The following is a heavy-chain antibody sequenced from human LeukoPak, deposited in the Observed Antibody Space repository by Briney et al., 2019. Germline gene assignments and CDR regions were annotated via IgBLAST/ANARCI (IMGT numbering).Heavy chain of an antibody. J-gene: IGHJ4*02. CDR3: AKGEIVVVTN. Sequence: PGGSLRLSCGASGFTFDDYWMSWVRQAPGQGLEWVANINQDGSEKYYLDSAKGRFTISRDNARNSLYLQVNSLRAEDTAVYYCAKGEIVVVTNWGQGTLVTVSS. D-gene: IGHD2-21*02. CDR1: GFTFDDYW. CDR2: INQDGSEK. V-gene: IGHV3-7*01.